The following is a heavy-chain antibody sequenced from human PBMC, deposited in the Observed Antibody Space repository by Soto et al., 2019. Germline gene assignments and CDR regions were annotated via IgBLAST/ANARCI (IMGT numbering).Heavy chain of an antibody. J-gene: IGHJ5*02. D-gene: IGHD6-13*01. CDR1: GYSISSGYY. CDR3: ARSSSLYSTLPFDP. CDR2: IYHSGST. V-gene: IGHV4-38-2*01. Sequence: SETLSLTCAVSGYSISSGYYWGWIRQPPGKGLEWIGSIYHSGSTYYNPSLKSRVTISVGTSKNQFSLKLSSVTAADTAVYYCARSSSLYSTLPFDPWGQGTLVTVSS.